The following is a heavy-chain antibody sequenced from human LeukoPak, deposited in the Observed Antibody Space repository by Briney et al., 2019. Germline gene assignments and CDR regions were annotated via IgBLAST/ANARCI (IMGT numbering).Heavy chain of an antibody. Sequence: ASVTVSCTASGGTFSSYAISWVRQAPGQGLEWMGGIIPIFGTANYAQKFQGRVTITTDESTSTAYMELSSLRSEDTAVYYCARLYCSSTSCYGHGAFEIWGQGTMVTVSS. D-gene: IGHD2-2*01. V-gene: IGHV1-69*05. J-gene: IGHJ3*02. CDR2: IIPIFGTA. CDR3: ARLYCSSTSCYGHGAFEI. CDR1: GGTFSSYA.